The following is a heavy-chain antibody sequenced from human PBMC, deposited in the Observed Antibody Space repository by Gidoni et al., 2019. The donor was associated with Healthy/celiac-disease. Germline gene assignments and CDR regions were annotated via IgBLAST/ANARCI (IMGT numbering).Heavy chain of an antibody. CDR1: GGTFSTYA. CDR3: ARSTSLAAALDY. D-gene: IGHD6-13*01. V-gene: IGHV1-69*01. Sequence: QVQLVQSGAEVKKPGSSVTVSCKASGGTFSTYAISGVRQAPGQGLEWMGGIIPIFGTANYAQKFQGRVTITADESTSTAYMELSSLRSEDTAVYYCARSTSLAAALDYWGQGTLVTVSS. J-gene: IGHJ4*02. CDR2: IIPIFGTA.